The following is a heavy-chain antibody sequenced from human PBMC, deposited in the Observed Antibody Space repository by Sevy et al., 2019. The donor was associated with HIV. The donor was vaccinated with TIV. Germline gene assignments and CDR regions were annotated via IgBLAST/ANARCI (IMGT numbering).Heavy chain of an antibody. D-gene: IGHD3-22*01. Sequence: ASVKVSCKASGGTFSSYAISWVRQAPGQGLEWMGGIIPIFGTANYAQKFQGRVTITADESTSTTYMELSSLRSEDTALYYCARGYYYDSSGYYQHDAFDIWGQGTMVTVSS. CDR2: IIPIFGTA. J-gene: IGHJ3*02. V-gene: IGHV1-69*13. CDR1: GGTFSSYA. CDR3: ARGYYYDSSGYYQHDAFDI.